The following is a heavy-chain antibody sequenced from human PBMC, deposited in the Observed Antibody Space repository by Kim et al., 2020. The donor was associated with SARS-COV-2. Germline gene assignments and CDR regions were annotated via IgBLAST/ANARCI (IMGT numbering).Heavy chain of an antibody. V-gene: IGHV3-30*04. CDR3: ARGPGEGYYDSSGYYYFGAFDI. D-gene: IGHD3-22*01. J-gene: IGHJ3*02. CDR2: ISYDGSNK. CDR1: GFTFSSYA. Sequence: LSLTCAASGFTFSSYAMHWVRQAPGKGLEWVAVISYDGSNKYYADSVKGRFTISRDNSKNTLYLQMNSLRAEDTAVYYCARGPGEGYYDSSGYYYFGAFDIWGQGTMVTVSS.